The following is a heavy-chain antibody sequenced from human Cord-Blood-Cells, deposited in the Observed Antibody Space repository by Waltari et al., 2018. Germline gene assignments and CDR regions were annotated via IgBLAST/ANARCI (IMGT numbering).Heavy chain of an antibody. J-gene: IGHJ3*02. D-gene: IGHD2-2*01. CDR2: IYHSGST. CDR1: GYSISSGYY. V-gene: IGHV4-38-2*02. Sequence: QVQLQESDPGLVKPSETLSLTCTVSGYSISSGYYWGWIRQPPGKGLEWIGSIYHSGSTYYNPSLKSRVTISVDTSKNQFSLELSSVTAADTAVYYCARGRVYDIVVVPAAKGAFDIWGQGTMVTVSS. CDR3: ARGRVYDIVVVPAAKGAFDI.